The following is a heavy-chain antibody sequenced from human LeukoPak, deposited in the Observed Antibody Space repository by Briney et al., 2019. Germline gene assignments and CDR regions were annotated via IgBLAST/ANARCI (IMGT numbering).Heavy chain of an antibody. V-gene: IGHV1-18*01. J-gene: IGHJ4*02. CDR1: GYIFPNYA. D-gene: IGHD4-17*01. CDR2: INAYNGNT. Sequence: ASVKVSFKSSGYIFPNYAISWVRQAPGQGLEWMGWINAYNGNTNYAQKLQVRVTMTTDTSTSTVYMELRSLRSDDTAFYYCARDNPIENDYGPYYFDYWGQGTLVTVSS. CDR3: ARDNPIENDYGPYYFDY.